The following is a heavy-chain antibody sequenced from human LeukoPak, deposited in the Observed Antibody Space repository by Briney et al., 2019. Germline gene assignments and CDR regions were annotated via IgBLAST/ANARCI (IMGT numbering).Heavy chain of an antibody. J-gene: IGHJ4*02. CDR1: GFTFSSYG. V-gene: IGHV3-30*18. CDR2: ISYDGSSK. CDR3: AKDSLSGSYLRYADH. D-gene: IGHD1-26*01. Sequence: PGGSLRLSCAASGFTFSSYGMHWVRQAPGKGLEWVAVISYDGSSKYYADSVKGRFTISRDNSKNTLYMQMNGLRAEDTAVYYCAKDSLSGSYLRYADHWGQGALVTVSS.